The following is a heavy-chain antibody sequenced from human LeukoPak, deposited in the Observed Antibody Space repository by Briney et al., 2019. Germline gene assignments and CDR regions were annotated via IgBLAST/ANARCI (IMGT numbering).Heavy chain of an antibody. CDR2: IWYDGNNK. V-gene: IGHV3-33*01. J-gene: IGHJ4*02. CDR1: GFTFSNYG. D-gene: IGHD3-16*01. Sequence: GGSLRLSCTASGFTFSNYGMHWVRQAPGKGLEWVAAIWYDGNNKHYADFVKGRFTVSRDNSRNTLYLQMDSLRADDTAVYYCARRGGEIGSYLDYWGQGALVTVSS. CDR3: ARRGGEIGSYLDY.